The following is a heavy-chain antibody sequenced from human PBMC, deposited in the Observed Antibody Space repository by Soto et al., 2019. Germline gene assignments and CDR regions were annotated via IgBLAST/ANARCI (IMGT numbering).Heavy chain of an antibody. D-gene: IGHD3-16*01. J-gene: IGHJ6*02. CDR3: ASVSGSDYYGMDV. CDR2: IYHSGST. Sequence: QVQLQESGPGLVKPSGTLSLTCAVSGGSISSSNCWSWVRQPPGKGLEWIGEIYHSGSTNFNPSLKSRVTISVDKSKNQFSLKLNSVTAADTAVYYCASVSGSDYYGMDVWGQGTTVTVSS. V-gene: IGHV4-4*02. CDR1: GGSISSSNC.